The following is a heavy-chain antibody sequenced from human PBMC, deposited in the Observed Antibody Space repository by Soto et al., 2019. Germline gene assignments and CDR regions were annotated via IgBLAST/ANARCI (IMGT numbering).Heavy chain of an antibody. CDR3: ERHSIWLLLSDY. CDR2: SYYSGRT. Sequence: SETLSLTCTVSGGSINNYYWSWIRQPPGKGLEWIGYSYYSGRTNYNPSLKSRVTISVDTSKNQFSLKLGSVTAADTAVYFCERHSIWLLLSDYWGQGTLVTVSS. J-gene: IGHJ4*02. V-gene: IGHV4-59*08. D-gene: IGHD3-22*01. CDR1: GGSINNYY.